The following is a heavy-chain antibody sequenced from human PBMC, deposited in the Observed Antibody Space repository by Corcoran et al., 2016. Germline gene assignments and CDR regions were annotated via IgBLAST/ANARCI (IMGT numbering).Heavy chain of an antibody. D-gene: IGHD6-19*01. CDR3: AREKPCIAVAGTGDY. V-gene: IGHV1-46*01. CDR1: GYTFTSYY. CDR2: INPSGGST. Sequence: QVQLVQSGAEVKKPGASVKVSCKASGYTFTSYYMHWVRQAPGQGLEWMGIINPSGGSTSYAQKFQGRVTMTRDTSTSTVYMELSSLRSEDTAVYYCAREKPCIAVAGTGDYWGQGTLVTVSS. J-gene: IGHJ4*02.